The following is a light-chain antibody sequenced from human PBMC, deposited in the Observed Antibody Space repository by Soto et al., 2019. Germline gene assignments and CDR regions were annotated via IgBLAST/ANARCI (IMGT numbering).Light chain of an antibody. CDR2: DVS. Sequence: QSALTQPASVSGSPGQSITISCTGTSSDVGGYNYVSWYQQHPGKAPKLMIYDVSNRPSGVSNRFSGSKSGNTASLTISGLQAEDEADYYCSSYTSSSTLYVLGTGTKLTVL. V-gene: IGLV2-14*01. J-gene: IGLJ1*01. CDR1: SSDVGGYNY. CDR3: SSYTSSSTLYV.